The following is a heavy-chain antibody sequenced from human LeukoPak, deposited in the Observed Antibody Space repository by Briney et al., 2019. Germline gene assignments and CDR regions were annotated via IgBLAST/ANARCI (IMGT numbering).Heavy chain of an antibody. CDR1: GGSISSGSYY. V-gene: IGHV4-61*02. CDR3: ARDHPDYYGSGSPTWFDP. D-gene: IGHD3-10*01. J-gene: IGHJ5*02. Sequence: PSQTLSLTCTVSGGSISSGSYYWSWIRQPAGKGLEWIGRIYTSGSTNYNPSLKSRVTISVDTSKNQFSLKLSSVTAADTAVYYCARDHPDYYGSGSPTWFDPWGQGTLVTVSS. CDR2: IYTSGST.